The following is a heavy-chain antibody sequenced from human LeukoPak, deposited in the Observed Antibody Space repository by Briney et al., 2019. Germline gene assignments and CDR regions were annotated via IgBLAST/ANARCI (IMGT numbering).Heavy chain of an antibody. D-gene: IGHD6-13*01. CDR1: GFTFGNTW. CDR3: ARGAGYSSSWFDY. V-gene: IGHV3-7*01. Sequence: GGSLRLSCAASGFTFGNTWMGWVRQAPGKGLEWVANIKQDGSEKYYVDSVKGRFTISRDNAKNSLYLQMNSLRAEDTAVYYCARGAGYSSSWFDYWGQGTLVTVSS. CDR2: IKQDGSEK. J-gene: IGHJ4*02.